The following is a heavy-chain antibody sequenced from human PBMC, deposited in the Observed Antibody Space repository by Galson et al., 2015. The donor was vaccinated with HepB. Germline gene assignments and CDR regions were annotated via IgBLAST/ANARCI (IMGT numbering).Heavy chain of an antibody. CDR3: ALYGSGSFRRPFDY. D-gene: IGHD1-26*01. J-gene: IGHJ4*02. V-gene: IGHV1-69*13. CDR2: IIPIFAAT. Sequence: SVKVSCKASGGTLSSYASSWVRQAPGQGLEWMGGIIPIFAATYYAQKFQGRVTVSADESTNTAYMELSGLTSEDTAVYYCALYGSGSFRRPFDYWGQGTLVTVSS. CDR1: GGTLSSYA.